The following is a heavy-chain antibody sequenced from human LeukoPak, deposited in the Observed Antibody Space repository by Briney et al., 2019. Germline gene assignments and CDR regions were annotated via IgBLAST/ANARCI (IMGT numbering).Heavy chain of an antibody. CDR2: INEDGSEK. V-gene: IGHV3-7*01. J-gene: IGHJ4*02. Sequence: GGSLRLSCEASRFIFSSYWMTWVRQAPGKGLEWVANINEDGSEKYYVDSVKGRFTISRDNAKNSLCLQMNSLRAEDTAVYYCARIHSSGYCSDTTCFPMDYWGQGTLVTVSS. D-gene: IGHD2-15*01. CDR3: ARIHSSGYCSDTTCFPMDY. CDR1: RFIFSSYW.